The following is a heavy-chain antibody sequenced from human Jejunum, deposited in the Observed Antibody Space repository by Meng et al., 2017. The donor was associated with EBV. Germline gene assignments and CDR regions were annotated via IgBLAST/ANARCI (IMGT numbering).Heavy chain of an antibody. Sequence: QVQLVQLGAEGKKPGAALKVSCKASGFTFTNYDINWVPQASGQGLEWMGWMNPSNGKTGYAQKFQGRVTMTRDASTSTAYMELSSLRSDDTAGYFCARGAQPIDLWGQGTLVTVSS. D-gene: IGHD3-3*01. V-gene: IGHV1-8*01. J-gene: IGHJ5*02. CDR1: GFTFTNYD. CDR3: ARGAQPIDL. CDR2: MNPSNGKT.